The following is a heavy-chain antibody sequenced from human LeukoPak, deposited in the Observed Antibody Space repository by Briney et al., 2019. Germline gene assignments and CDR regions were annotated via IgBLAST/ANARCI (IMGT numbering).Heavy chain of an antibody. Sequence: SETLSLTCAVYGGSFSGYYWSWIRQPPGKGQEWIGEINHSGSTNYSPSLKSRVTISVDTSKNQFSLKLSSVTAADTAVYYCARGDSSRWSYYFDYWGQGTLVSVSS. CDR2: INHSGST. D-gene: IGHD6-13*01. CDR1: GGSFSGYY. J-gene: IGHJ4*02. CDR3: ARGDSSRWSYYFDY. V-gene: IGHV4-34*01.